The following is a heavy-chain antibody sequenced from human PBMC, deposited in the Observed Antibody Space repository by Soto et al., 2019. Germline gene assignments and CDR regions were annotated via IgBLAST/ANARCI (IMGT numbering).Heavy chain of an antibody. D-gene: IGHD2-2*01. CDR2: INHSGST. CDR3: ARFWTPPVPAARPHYYYYYYKDV. J-gene: IGHJ6*03. V-gene: IGHV4-34*01. CDR1: GGSFSGYY. Sequence: SETLSLTCAVYGGSFSGYYWSWIRQPPGKGLEWIGEINHSGSTNYNPSLKSRVTISVDTSKNQFSLKLSSVTAADTAVYYCARFWTPPVPAARPHYYYYYYKDVWGKGTTVTVSS.